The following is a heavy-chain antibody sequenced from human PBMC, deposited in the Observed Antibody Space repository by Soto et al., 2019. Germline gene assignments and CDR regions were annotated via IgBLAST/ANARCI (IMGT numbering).Heavy chain of an antibody. CDR1: GYTFTGYY. Sequence: ASVKVSCKASGYTFTGYYMHWVRQAPGQGLEWMGWINPNSGNTKYSQKFQGRVTITRDTSASTAYMELSSLRSEGTAVYYCARVPTYYYGSGSSATFDYWGQGTLVTVSS. CDR2: INPNSGNT. V-gene: IGHV1-2*02. D-gene: IGHD3-10*01. CDR3: ARVPTYYYGSGSSATFDY. J-gene: IGHJ4*02.